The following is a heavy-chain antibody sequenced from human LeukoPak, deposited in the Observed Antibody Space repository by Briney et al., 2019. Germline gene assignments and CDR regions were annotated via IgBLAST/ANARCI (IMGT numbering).Heavy chain of an antibody. CDR1: GFTFSSYW. Sequence: GGSLRLSCAASGFTFSSYWMHWVRQAPGKGLVWVSRINSDGSGTNDADSVKGRFTISRDNAKNTLYLQMNSLRAEDTAVYYCARTRYGGNNYFDYWGQGSLVNVSS. J-gene: IGHJ4*02. CDR2: INSDGSGT. V-gene: IGHV3-74*01. CDR3: ARTRYGGNNYFDY. D-gene: IGHD4-23*01.